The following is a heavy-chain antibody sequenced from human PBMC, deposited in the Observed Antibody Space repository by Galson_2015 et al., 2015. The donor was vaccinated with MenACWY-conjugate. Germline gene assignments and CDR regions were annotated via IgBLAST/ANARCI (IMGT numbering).Heavy chain of an antibody. CDR1: GFIFRDYA. D-gene: IGHD4-11*01. Sequence: SLRLSCAASGFIFRDYAMSWVRQAPGKGLQWVSGISGISGSTYYADSVKGRFSISRDNSKNTLSPQMNSLGAEDTAIYYCAKASTTVTTGNYFDSWGQGTLVTVSS. V-gene: IGHV3-23*01. CDR2: ISGISGST. CDR3: AKASTTVTTGNYFDS. J-gene: IGHJ4*02.